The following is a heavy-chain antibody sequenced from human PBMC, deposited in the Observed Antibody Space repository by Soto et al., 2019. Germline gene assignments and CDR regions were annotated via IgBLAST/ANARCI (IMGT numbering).Heavy chain of an antibody. Sequence: XEALSLTCSVSGASITNYYWTWIRQSPGKGLEWIGYIYYGGTSNYNSSLKGRVTVSVDMSTNQFSLTLNSVTAADTAVYYCAMYYGHGQDYWGQGTLVTVSS. CDR3: AMYYGHGQDY. D-gene: IGHD3-10*01. V-gene: IGHV4-59*01. J-gene: IGHJ4*02. CDR2: IYYGGTS. CDR1: GASITNYY.